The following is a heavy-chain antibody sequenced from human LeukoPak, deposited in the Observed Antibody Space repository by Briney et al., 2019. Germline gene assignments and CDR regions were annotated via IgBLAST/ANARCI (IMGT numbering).Heavy chain of an antibody. CDR2: IYSGGST. CDR1: GFTFTNFW. V-gene: IGHV3-53*01. J-gene: IGHJ4*02. Sequence: GGSLRLSCAASGFTFTNFWMHWVRQAPGKGLEWVSVIYSGGSTYYADSVKGRFTISRDNSKNTLYLQMNSLRAEDTAVYYCARLNFDWLSAFDYWGQGTLVTVSS. D-gene: IGHD3-9*01. CDR3: ARLNFDWLSAFDY.